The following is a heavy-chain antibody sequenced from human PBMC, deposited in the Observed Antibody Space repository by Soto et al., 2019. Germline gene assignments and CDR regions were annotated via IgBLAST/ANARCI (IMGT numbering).Heavy chain of an antibody. Sequence: ASVKVSCKASGFTFSNYGLNWVRQTPGQGLEWMGWVSANNGHTNYAQSLQGRVSMTTDTSTSTAYMELRGLTFDDTAVYYCARDIESVTAKHFFYYYTMDVWGQGTTVTVSS. D-gene: IGHD2-8*01. J-gene: IGHJ6*02. V-gene: IGHV1-18*01. CDR1: GFTFSNYG. CDR3: ARDIESVTAKHFFYYYTMDV. CDR2: VSANNGHT.